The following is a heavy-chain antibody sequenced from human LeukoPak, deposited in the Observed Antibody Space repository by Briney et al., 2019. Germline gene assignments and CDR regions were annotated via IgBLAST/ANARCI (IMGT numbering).Heavy chain of an antibody. CDR3: ARDLVGDSPDYYYGMDV. J-gene: IGHJ6*02. V-gene: IGHV1-69*04. CDR1: GGAFSSYA. CDR2: IIPIFGIA. Sequence: SVKVSCKASGGAFSSYAISWVRQAPGQGLEWMGRIIPIFGIANYAQKFQGRVTITADKSTSTAYMELSSLRSEDTAVYYCARDLVGDSPDYYYGMDVWGQGTTVTVSS. D-gene: IGHD4-17*01.